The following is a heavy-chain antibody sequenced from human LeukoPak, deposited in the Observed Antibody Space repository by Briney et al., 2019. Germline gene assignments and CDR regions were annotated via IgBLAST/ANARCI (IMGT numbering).Heavy chain of an antibody. J-gene: IGHJ4*02. D-gene: IGHD3-3*01. V-gene: IGHV4-39*01. CDR1: GGSISSSSYY. Sequence: SETLSLTCTVSGGSISSSSYYWGWIRQPPGKGLEWIGSIYYSGRTYYNPSLKSRVTISVDTSKNQFSLKLSSVTAADTAVYYCARHVGGSKYYDFWSGYYTDYWGQGILVTVSS. CDR2: IYYSGRT. CDR3: ARHVGGSKYYDFWSGYYTDY.